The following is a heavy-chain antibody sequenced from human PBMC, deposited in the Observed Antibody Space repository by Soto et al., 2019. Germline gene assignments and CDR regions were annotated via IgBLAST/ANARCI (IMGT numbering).Heavy chain of an antibody. Sequence: QLRLQESGPGLVKPSETLSLTCTVSGASISSSGSFWNWVRQPPGKGLEWIGAIYDGGTPYFNPSLKSRVTISVDASMNRFSLRLSSVTAADTAVYFCVRGIEMPATDSNYHYGMDVWGQGTTVTVS. CDR3: VRGIEMPATDSNYHYGMDV. CDR1: GASISSSGSF. D-gene: IGHD2-15*01. V-gene: IGHV4-39*01. J-gene: IGHJ6*02. CDR2: IYDGGTP.